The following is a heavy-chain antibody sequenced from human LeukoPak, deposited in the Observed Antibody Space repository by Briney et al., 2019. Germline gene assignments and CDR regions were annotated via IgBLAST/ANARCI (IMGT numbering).Heavy chain of an antibody. CDR2: IKSKTDGETT. CDR3: TTDLGTYYHGSQRLIPIDY. D-gene: IGHD3-10*01. V-gene: IGHV3-15*07. CDR1: GFTFSNAW. Sequence: GGSLRLSCAASGFTFSNAWMNWVRQAPGKGLEWVGRIKSKTDGETTNYAEPVRGRFTISRDDSKSAVYLQMNSLKIEDTAVYYCTTDLGTYYHGSQRLIPIDYWGQGTLVTVSS. J-gene: IGHJ4*02.